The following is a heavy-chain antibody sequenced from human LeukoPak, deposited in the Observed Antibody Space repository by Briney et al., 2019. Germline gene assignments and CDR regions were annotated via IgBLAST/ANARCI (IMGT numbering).Heavy chain of an antibody. CDR1: GYTFTSYG. CDR3: ATGVLLWFGELSPNWGAFDI. D-gene: IGHD3-10*01. Sequence: GASVKVSCKASGYTFTSYGISWVRQAPGQGLEWMGWISAYNGNTNYAQKLQGRVTMTTDTSTSTAYMELRSLRSDDTAVYYCATGVLLWFGELSPNWGAFDIWGQGTMVTVSS. J-gene: IGHJ3*02. V-gene: IGHV1-18*01. CDR2: ISAYNGNT.